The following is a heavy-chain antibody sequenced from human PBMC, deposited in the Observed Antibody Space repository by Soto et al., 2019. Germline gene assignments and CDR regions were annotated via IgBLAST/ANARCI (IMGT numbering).Heavy chain of an antibody. Sequence: GGSLRLSCVGSGFTLNNYGVHWVRQAPGEGLEWVALIWYDGLRQTYADSVRGRFTISRDSSTNTIYLQMNSLRAEDTANYFCVRESTPPFFDSWGQGTPVTVSS. CDR3: VRESTPPFFDS. V-gene: IGHV3-33*01. J-gene: IGHJ4*02. CDR1: GFTLNNYG. D-gene: IGHD2-15*01. CDR2: IWYDGLRQ.